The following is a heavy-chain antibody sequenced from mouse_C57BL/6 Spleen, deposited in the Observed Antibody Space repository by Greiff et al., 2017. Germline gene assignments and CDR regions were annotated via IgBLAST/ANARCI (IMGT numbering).Heavy chain of an antibody. V-gene: IGHV1-80*01. CDR3: ARGGLGDYFDY. D-gene: IGHD4-1*01. Sequence: VKLMESGAELVKPGASVKISCKASGYAFSSYWMNWVKQRPGKGLEWIGQIYPGDGDTNYNGKFNGKATLTADKSSSTAYMQLSSLTSEDSAVYFCARGGLGDYFDYWGQGTTLTVSS. J-gene: IGHJ2*01. CDR2: IYPGDGDT. CDR1: GYAFSSYW.